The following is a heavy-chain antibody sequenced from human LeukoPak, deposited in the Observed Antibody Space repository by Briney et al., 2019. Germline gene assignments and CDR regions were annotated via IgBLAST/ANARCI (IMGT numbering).Heavy chain of an antibody. CDR1: GFTFSSYS. CDR3: ARDRREIKLWPREYYYYYMDV. CDR2: IKQDGSEK. Sequence: GGSLRLSCAVSGFTFSSYSMNWVRQAPGKGLEWVANIKQDGSEKYYVDSVKGRFTISRDNAKNSLNLQMNSLRAEDTAVYYCARDRREIKLWPREYYYYYMDVWGKGTMVTISS. V-gene: IGHV3-7*01. J-gene: IGHJ6*03. D-gene: IGHD5-18*01.